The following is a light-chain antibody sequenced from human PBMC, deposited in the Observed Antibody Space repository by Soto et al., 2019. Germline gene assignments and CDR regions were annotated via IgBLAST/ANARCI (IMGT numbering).Light chain of an antibody. CDR1: QSINKF. V-gene: IGKV1-39*01. J-gene: IGKJ4*01. Sequence: DIQMTQSPSSLSASVGDRVTITCRASQSINKFLSWYQQKPGKAPNLLIYAASSLQTGVSSRFSGSGSGTDFTLTISNLQPEDFATYYCQQTSSTPTFGGGTKVDIK. CDR3: QQTSSTPT. CDR2: AAS.